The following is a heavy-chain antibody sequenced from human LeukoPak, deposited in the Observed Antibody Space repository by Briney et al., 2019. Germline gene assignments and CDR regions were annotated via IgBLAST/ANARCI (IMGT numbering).Heavy chain of an antibody. Sequence: GGSLRLSCAASGFTFSSYAMSWVRQAPGKGLEWVSAISGSGGSTYYADSVKGRFTISRDNSKNTLYLQMNSLRAEDTAVYYCARDEAVVGATSDAFDIWGQGTMVTVSS. D-gene: IGHD1-26*01. CDR2: ISGSGGST. CDR3: ARDEAVVGATSDAFDI. CDR1: GFTFSSYA. V-gene: IGHV3-23*01. J-gene: IGHJ3*02.